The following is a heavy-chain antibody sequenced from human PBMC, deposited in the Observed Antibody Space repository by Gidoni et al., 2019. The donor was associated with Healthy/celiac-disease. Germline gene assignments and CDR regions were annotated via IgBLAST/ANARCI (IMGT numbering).Heavy chain of an antibody. V-gene: IGHV4-30-4*01. CDR1: GGSISSGDYY. D-gene: IGHD2-15*01. CDR3: ARVPRDYSSPQILFDY. Sequence: QVQLQESGPGLVKPSQTLSLTCTVSGGSISSGDYYWSWIRQPPGKGLEWIGYIYYSGSTYYNPSLKRRVTISVDTSKNQFSLKLSSVTAADTAVYYCARVPRDYSSPQILFDYWGQGTLVTVSS. J-gene: IGHJ4*02. CDR2: IYYSGST.